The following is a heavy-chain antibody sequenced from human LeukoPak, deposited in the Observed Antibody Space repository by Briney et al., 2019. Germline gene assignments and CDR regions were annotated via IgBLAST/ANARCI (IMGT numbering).Heavy chain of an antibody. CDR1: GFTFSSYG. CDR3: ARKSDSSWKRDWYIDL. J-gene: IGHJ2*01. CDR2: IWYDGSNK. Sequence: GRSLRLSCAASGFTFSSYGMHWVRQAPGKGLEWVAVIWYDGSNKYYADSVKGRFTISRDNSKNTLYLQMNSLRAEDTAVYYCARKSDSSWKRDWYIDLWGRGTLVTVSS. V-gene: IGHV3-33*01. D-gene: IGHD6-19*01.